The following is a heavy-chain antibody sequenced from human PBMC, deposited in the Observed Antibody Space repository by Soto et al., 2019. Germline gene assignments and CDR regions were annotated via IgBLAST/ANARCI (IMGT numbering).Heavy chain of an antibody. J-gene: IGHJ3*02. D-gene: IGHD3-3*01. CDR1: GFTFSSYA. V-gene: IGHV3-23*01. CDR3: APPPRFLEWLFSFRGEPDAFDI. CDR2: ISGSGGST. Sequence: PGGSLRLSCAASGFTFSSYAMSWVRQAPGKGLEWVSAISGSGGSTYYADSVKGRFTISRDNSKNTLYLQMNSLRAEDTAVYYRAPPPRFLEWLFSFRGEPDAFDIWGQGTMVTVSS.